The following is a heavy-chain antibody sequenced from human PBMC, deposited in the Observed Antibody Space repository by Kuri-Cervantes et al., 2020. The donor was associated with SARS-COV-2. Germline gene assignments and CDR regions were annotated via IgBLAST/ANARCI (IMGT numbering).Heavy chain of an antibody. CDR2: ISSNGGST. Sequence: GGSLRLSCAASGFTFSSYAMHWVRQAPGKGLEYVSAISSNGGSTYYADSVKGRFTISRDNSKNTLYLQMGSLRAEDMAVYYCAREGVIAAESFDYWGQGTLVTVSS. D-gene: IGHD6-13*01. J-gene: IGHJ4*02. V-gene: IGHV3-64*02. CDR1: GFTFSSYA. CDR3: AREGVIAAESFDY.